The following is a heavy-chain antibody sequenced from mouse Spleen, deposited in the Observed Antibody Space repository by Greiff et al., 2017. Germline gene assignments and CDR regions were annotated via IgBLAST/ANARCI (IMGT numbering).Heavy chain of an antibody. V-gene: IGHV5-6-3*01. CDR2: INSNGGST. CDR3: AREESWYFDV. CDR1: GFTFSSYG. J-gene: IGHJ1*01. Sequence: EVMLVESGGGLVQPGGSLKLSCAASGFTFSSYGMSWVRQTPDKRLELVATINSNGGSTYYPDSVKGRFTISRDNAKNTLYLQMSSLKSEDTAMYYCAREESWYFDVWGAGTTVTVSS.